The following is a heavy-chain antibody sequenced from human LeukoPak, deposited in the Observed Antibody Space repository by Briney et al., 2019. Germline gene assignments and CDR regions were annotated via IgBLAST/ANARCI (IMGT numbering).Heavy chain of an antibody. CDR1: GFTFLTYA. D-gene: IGHD6-19*01. CDR3: AKAGRSGWYPGWPFDI. Sequence: GGSLRLSCAASGFTFLTYAMSWVRQAPGKGLQWVSVIRDSGASTYYADSVKGRFTTSRDNSKNTLYLQMNSLRAEDTAVYYCAKAGRSGWYPGWPFDIWDQGTMVTVSS. V-gene: IGHV3-23*01. CDR2: IRDSGAST. J-gene: IGHJ3*02.